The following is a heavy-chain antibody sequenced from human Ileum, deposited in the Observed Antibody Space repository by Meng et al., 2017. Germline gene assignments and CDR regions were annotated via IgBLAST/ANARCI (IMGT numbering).Heavy chain of an antibody. J-gene: IGHJ4*02. V-gene: IGHV6-1*01. D-gene: IGHD3-3*01. CDR1: GGSVSSNIAA. CDR2: TYYRSKWYS. CDR3: ASGSGSLDY. Sequence: QVQLHQSGPGLVKPSQTLSLTWAVSGGSVSSNIAAWNWIRQSPLRGLEWLGRTYYRSKWYSEYAVSVKSRISIPPDTSKNQFSLQMNSVTPEDTAVYYCASGSGSLDYWGPGTLVTVSS.